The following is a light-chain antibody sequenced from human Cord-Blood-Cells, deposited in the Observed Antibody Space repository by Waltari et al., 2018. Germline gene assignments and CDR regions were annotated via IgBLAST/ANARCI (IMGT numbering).Light chain of an antibody. CDR1: QGISSY. CDR2: AAS. J-gene: IGKJ5*01. Sequence: AIRMTQSPSSFSASTVDRVTITCRASQGISSYLAWYQQKPGKAPKLLIYAASTFQSGVPSRFSGSGSGTDFTLTISCLQSEDFATYYCQQYYSYPITFGQGTRLEIK. V-gene: IGKV1-8*01. CDR3: QQYYSYPIT.